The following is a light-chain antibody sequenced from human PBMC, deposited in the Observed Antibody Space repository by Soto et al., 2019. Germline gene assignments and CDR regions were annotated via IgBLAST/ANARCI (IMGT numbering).Light chain of an antibody. CDR1: SSNIGRDC. CDR3: AAWDDSVRGVV. Sequence: QSVLTQPPSASGTPGQRVTISCSGGSSNIGRDCVYWYQQLPGAAPKLLMYSHNIRPAGVPDRFSASTSGTSASLAISGLRPEDEGDYHCAAWDDSVRGVVFGGGTKLTVL. J-gene: IGLJ2*01. V-gene: IGLV1-47*02. CDR2: SHN.